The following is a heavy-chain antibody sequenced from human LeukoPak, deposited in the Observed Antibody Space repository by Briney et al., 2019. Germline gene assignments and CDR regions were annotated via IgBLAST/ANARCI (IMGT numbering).Heavy chain of an antibody. Sequence: ASVKVSCKASGYTFTSYYMHWVRQAPGQGLEWMGIINPSGGSTSYAQKFQGRVTMTRDMSTSTVYMELSSLRSEDTAVYYCARGKLTYYYGSGSYRLGDYWGQGTLVTVSS. CDR2: INPSGGST. V-gene: IGHV1-46*01. J-gene: IGHJ4*02. CDR3: ARGKLTYYYGSGSYRLGDY. D-gene: IGHD3-10*01. CDR1: GYTFTSYY.